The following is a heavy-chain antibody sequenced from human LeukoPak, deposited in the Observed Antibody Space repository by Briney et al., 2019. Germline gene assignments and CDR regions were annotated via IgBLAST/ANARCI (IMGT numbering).Heavy chain of an antibody. D-gene: IGHD6-19*01. CDR1: GFTVSSTF. CDR3: ARPWADDSGFYIS. CDR2: SYRGGGT. Sequence: GGSLRLSCAASGFTVSSTFMSWVRQAPGKGLEWVSVSYRGGGTYVADSVKGRFTVSRDDSKNTLYLQMNGLRAEDTALYYCARPWADDSGFYISWGQGSLVTVSS. J-gene: IGHJ5*02. V-gene: IGHV3-53*01.